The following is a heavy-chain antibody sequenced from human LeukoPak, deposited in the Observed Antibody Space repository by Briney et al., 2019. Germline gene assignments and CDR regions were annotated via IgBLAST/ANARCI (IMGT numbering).Heavy chain of an antibody. J-gene: IGHJ3*01. CDR2: IYSGGSI. D-gene: IGHD4-17*01. CDR3: ARGSRVTTRLDAFDV. CDR1: RFTVSTNH. V-gene: IGHV3-53*01. Sequence: GGSLRLSCTAYRFTVSTNHTSWVRQTPGKGLEWISTIYSGGSIYYADSVKGRFTISRDNSKNTLYLQMNSLGVEETAVYYCARGSRVTTRLDAFDVWGQGTMVTVSS.